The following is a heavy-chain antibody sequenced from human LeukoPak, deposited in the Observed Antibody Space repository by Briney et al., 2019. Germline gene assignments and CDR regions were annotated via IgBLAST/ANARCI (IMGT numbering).Heavy chain of an antibody. D-gene: IGHD3-10*01. J-gene: IGHJ4*02. CDR2: IIPIFGTA. CDR1: GGTFSSYA. V-gene: IGHV1-69*01. CDR3: ARAHQYYYGSGSSSYFDY. Sequence: SVKVSCKASGGTFSSYAISWVRQAPGQGLEWMGGIIPIFGTANHAQKFQGRVTITADESTSTAYMELSSLRSEDTAVYYCARAHQYYYGSGSSSYFDYWGQGTLVTVSS.